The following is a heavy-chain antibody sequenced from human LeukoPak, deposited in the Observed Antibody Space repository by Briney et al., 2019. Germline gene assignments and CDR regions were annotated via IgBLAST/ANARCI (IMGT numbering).Heavy chain of an antibody. D-gene: IGHD3-10*01. J-gene: IGHJ4*02. CDR2: ISSSGSTI. V-gene: IGHV3-48*03. CDR1: GFTFSSYK. Sequence: GGSLRLSCAASGFTFSSYKMNWVRQAPGRGLEWVSYISSSGSTIYYADSVKGRFTISRDNAKNSLYLQLNSLRAEDTAVYYCARVGGSGSYRDYWGQGTLVTVSS. CDR3: ARVGGSGSYRDY.